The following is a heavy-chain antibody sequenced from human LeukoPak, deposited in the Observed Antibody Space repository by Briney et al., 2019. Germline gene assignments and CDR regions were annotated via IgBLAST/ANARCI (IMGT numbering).Heavy chain of an antibody. CDR1: GGSISSSNFY. CDR2: IYYSGST. V-gene: IGHV4-39*07. Sequence: SETLSLTCTVSGGSISSSNFYWGWIRQPPGKGLEWIGSIYYSGSTYYNPSLKSRVTISVDTSKNQFSLKLSSVTAADTAIYYCARGGYDYGYYFDYWGQGTLVTVSS. J-gene: IGHJ4*02. CDR3: ARGGYDYGYYFDY. D-gene: IGHD5-12*01.